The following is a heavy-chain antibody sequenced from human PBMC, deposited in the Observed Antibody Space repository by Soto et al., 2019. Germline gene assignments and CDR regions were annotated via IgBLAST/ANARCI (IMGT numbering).Heavy chain of an antibody. Sequence: GESLKISCKGSGYSFTSYWISWVRQMPGKGLEWMGRIDPSDSYTNYSPSFQGHVTISADKSISTAYLQWSSLKASDTAMYYCARLEYYDSSGYYFDYWGQGTLVTVSS. CDR2: IDPSDSYT. V-gene: IGHV5-10-1*01. CDR1: GYSFTSYW. D-gene: IGHD3-22*01. CDR3: ARLEYYDSSGYYFDY. J-gene: IGHJ4*02.